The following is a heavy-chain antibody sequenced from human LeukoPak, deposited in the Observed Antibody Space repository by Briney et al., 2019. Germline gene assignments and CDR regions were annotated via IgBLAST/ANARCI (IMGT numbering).Heavy chain of an antibody. J-gene: IGHJ4*02. CDR2: ISSSGSTI. D-gene: IGHD5-24*01. V-gene: IGHV3-11*01. Sequence: PGGSLRLSCAASGFTFSDYYMSWIRQAPGKGLEWVSYISSSGSTIYYADSVKGRFTISRDNAKNSLYLQMNSLRAEDTAVYYCAREVGGRDGYNYFVAHPNHLDYWGQGTLVTVSS. CDR1: GFTFSDYY. CDR3: AREVGGRDGYNYFVAHPNHLDY.